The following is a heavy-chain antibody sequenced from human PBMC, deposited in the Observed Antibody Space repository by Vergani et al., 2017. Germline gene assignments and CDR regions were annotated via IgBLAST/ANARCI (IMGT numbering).Heavy chain of an antibody. CDR1: GYSFTSYW. CDR3: ARHDDYGDYLYYFDY. Sequence: EVQLVQSGAEVKKPGESLRISCKGSGYSFTSYWIGWVRQMPGKGLEWMGIIYPGDSDTRYSPSFQGQVTISADKSISTAYLQWSSLKASDTAMYYCARHDDYGDYLYYFDYWGQGTLVTVSS. J-gene: IGHJ4*02. D-gene: IGHD4-17*01. CDR2: IYPGDSDT. V-gene: IGHV5-51*01.